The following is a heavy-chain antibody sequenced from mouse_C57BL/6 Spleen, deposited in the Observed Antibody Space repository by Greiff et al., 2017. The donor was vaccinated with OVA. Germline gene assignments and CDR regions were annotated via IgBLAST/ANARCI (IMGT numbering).Heavy chain of an antibody. CDR2: ISSGSSTI. CDR3: ARESDYDGAWFAY. D-gene: IGHD2-4*01. V-gene: IGHV5-17*01. J-gene: IGHJ3*01. Sequence: DVHLVESGGGLVKPGGSLKLSCAASGFTFSDYGMHWVRQAPEKGLEWVAYISSGSSTIYYADTVKGRFTISRDNAKNTLFLQMTSLRSEDTAMYYCARESDYDGAWFAYWGQGTLVTVSA. CDR1: GFTFSDYG.